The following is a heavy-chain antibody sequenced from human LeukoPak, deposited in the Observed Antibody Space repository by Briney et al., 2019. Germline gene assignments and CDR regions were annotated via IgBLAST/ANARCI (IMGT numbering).Heavy chain of an antibody. CDR2: IYHSGST. D-gene: IGHD6-13*01. J-gene: IGHJ4*02. CDR1: GDSISSYY. CDR3: ATGYSSTWYYFDY. Sequence: SETLSLTCTVSGDSISSYYWSWIRQPPGKGLEWIGYIYHSGSTNYNPSLKSRVTISADTSKDQFSLKLASVTAADTAVYYCATGYSSTWYYFDYWGQGTLITVSS. V-gene: IGHV4-59*01.